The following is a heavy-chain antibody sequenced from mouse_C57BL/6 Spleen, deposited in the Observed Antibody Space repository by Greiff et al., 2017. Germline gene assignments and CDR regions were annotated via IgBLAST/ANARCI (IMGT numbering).Heavy chain of an antibody. CDR1: GYTFTDYY. CDR3: ASPHSNADAMDY. Sequence: EVQLQQSGPELVKPGASVKISCKASGYTFTDYYMNWVKQSHGKSLEWIGDINPNNGGTSYNQKFKGKATLTVDKSSSTAYMELSSLTSEDYAVYYCASPHSNADAMDYWGQGTSVTVSS. V-gene: IGHV1-26*01. CDR2: INPNNGGT. D-gene: IGHD2-5*01. J-gene: IGHJ4*01.